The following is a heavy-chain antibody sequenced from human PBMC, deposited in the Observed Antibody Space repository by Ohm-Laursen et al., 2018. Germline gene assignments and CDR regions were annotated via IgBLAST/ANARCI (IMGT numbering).Heavy chain of an antibody. Sequence: SLRLSCAASGFTFSSYAMSWVRQAPGKGLEWVSAISGSGGSTYYADSVKGRFTISRDNAKNSLYLQMNSLRAEDTAVYYCARDWELAFDYWGQGTLVTVSS. V-gene: IGHV3-23*01. D-gene: IGHD1-26*01. J-gene: IGHJ4*02. CDR3: ARDWELAFDY. CDR1: GFTFSSYA. CDR2: ISGSGGST.